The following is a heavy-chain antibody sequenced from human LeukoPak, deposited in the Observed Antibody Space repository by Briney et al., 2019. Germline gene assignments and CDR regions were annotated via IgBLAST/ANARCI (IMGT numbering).Heavy chain of an antibody. D-gene: IGHD4-23*01. CDR2: IHYSGSA. Sequence: SETLSLACTVSGGSFSSGSYYWSWIRQPPGRGLEWIAYIHYSGSAAYNPSLKSRVTISRDMSTNQFSLKMTSVTAADTAVYFCARDMGAPDYGSYSVDYWGQGTLVTVSS. CDR1: GGSFSSGSYY. V-gene: IGHV4-61*01. J-gene: IGHJ4*02. CDR3: ARDMGAPDYGSYSVDY.